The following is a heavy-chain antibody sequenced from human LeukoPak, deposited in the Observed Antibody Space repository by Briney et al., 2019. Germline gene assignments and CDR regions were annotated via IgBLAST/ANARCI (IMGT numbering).Heavy chain of an antibody. CDR1: GFTFSSYD. Sequence: GGSLRLSCAASGFTFSSYDMHWVRQATGKGLEWVSAIGTAGDTYYPGSVKGRFTISRENAKNSLYLQMNSLRAGDAAVYYCARGQRYYYGSGIDYWGQGTLVTVSS. V-gene: IGHV3-13*01. D-gene: IGHD3-10*01. CDR3: ARGQRYYYGSGIDY. CDR2: IGTAGDT. J-gene: IGHJ4*02.